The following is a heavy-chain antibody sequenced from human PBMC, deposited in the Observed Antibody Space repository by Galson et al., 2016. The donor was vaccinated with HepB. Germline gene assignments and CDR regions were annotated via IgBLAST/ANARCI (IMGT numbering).Heavy chain of an antibody. D-gene: IGHD5-18*01. V-gene: IGHV3-23*01. J-gene: IGHJ4*02. CDR3: AKDGADTAMGNCNC. CDR1: GFTFSNYA. Sequence: SLRLSCAASGFTFSNYAMSWVRQAPGKGLEWVSAISGSGGRTYYADSVKGLFTISRDISRNTLYLQMNSLRAEDTAVYYCAKDGADTAMGNCNCWGQGTLVTVSS. CDR2: ISGSGGRT.